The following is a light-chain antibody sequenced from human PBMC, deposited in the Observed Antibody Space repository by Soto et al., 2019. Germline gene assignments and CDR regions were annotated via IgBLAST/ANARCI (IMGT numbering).Light chain of an antibody. J-gene: IGKJ2*01. CDR1: QSISSY. Sequence: EVVLTHSPDTLSLPPGERATLSCRASQSISSYLAWYQQKPGQAPRLLIYDACSRATGIPASFSGSGSGTEFTLTIRRVQSEDSVVYYCQQYNSWPYTFGQGTKVDIK. V-gene: IGKV3D-15*01. CDR2: DAC. CDR3: QQYNSWPYT.